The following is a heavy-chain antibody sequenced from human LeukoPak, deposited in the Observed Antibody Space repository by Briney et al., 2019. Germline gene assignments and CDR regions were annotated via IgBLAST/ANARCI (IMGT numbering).Heavy chain of an antibody. CDR2: ISWNSGSI. CDR1: GFTFDDYA. CDR3: ARILRYCSGGNCYSGGLGYMDV. J-gene: IGHJ6*03. D-gene: IGHD2-15*01. Sequence: GGSLRLSCAASGFTFDDYAMHWVRQAPGKGLEWVSGISWNSGSIGYADSVKGRFTISRDNAKNSLFLQMNSLRAEDTAVYYCARILRYCSGGNCYSGGLGYMDVWGKGTTVTISS. V-gene: IGHV3-9*01.